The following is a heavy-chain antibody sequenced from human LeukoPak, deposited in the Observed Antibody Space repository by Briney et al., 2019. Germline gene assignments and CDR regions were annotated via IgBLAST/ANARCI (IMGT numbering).Heavy chain of an antibody. D-gene: IGHD3-22*01. V-gene: IGHV4-59*12. CDR2: IYYSGST. CDR1: GGSISSYY. CDR3: ASGYYYDSSGSFDY. J-gene: IGHJ4*02. Sequence: SETLSLTCTVSGGSISSYYWSRIRQPPGKGLEWIGYIYYSGSTNYNPSLKSRVTISVDTSKNQFSLKLSSVTAADTAVYYCASGYYYDSSGSFDYWGQGTLVTVSS.